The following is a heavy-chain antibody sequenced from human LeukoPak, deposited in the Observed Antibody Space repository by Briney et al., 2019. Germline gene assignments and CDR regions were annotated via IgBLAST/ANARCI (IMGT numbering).Heavy chain of an antibody. CDR2: IYYSGST. CDR1: GYSISTGYY. CDR3: AKRGFSNWFDP. J-gene: IGHJ5*02. Sequence: PSETLSLTCTVSGYSISTGYYWDWIRQPPGKGLEWIGTIYYSGSTYYNSSLKSRVTISVDTSKNQVSLRLSSVTAADTSVYYCAKRGFSNWFDPWGQGTLVIVSS. V-gene: IGHV4-38-2*02. D-gene: IGHD3-10*01.